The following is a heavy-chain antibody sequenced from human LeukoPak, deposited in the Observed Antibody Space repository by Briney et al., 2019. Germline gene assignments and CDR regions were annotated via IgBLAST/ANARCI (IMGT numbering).Heavy chain of an antibody. CDR1: GGSINSITNY. V-gene: IGHV4-39*01. D-gene: IGHD3-10*01. Sequence: PSETLSLTCTVSGGSINSITNYWGWIRQPPGKGLEWIGSIYYSGSTYYNPSLKSRVTISVDTSKNQFSLKLSSVTAADTAVYYCARITYYYGSGSYVDYWGQGTLVTVSS. CDR2: IYYSGST. CDR3: ARITYYYGSGSYVDY. J-gene: IGHJ4*02.